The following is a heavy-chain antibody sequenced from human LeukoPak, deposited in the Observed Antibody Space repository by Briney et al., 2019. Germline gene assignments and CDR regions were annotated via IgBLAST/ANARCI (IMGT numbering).Heavy chain of an antibody. CDR2: ISSSGSTI. D-gene: IGHD3-10*01. V-gene: IGHV3-48*04. J-gene: IGHJ4*02. CDR1: GFTFSSYG. CDR3: ARDPTYYYGSGSHFDY. Sequence: GGSLRLSCAASGFTFSSYGMHWVRQAPGKGLEWVSYISSSGSTIYYADSVKGRFTISRDNAKNSLYLQMNSLRAEDTAVYYCARDPTYYYGSGSHFDYWGQGTLVTVSS.